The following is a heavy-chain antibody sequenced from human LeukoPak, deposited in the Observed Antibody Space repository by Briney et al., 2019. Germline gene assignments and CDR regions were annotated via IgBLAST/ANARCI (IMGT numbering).Heavy chain of an antibody. V-gene: IGHV3-23*01. CDR1: GFTFSSYA. Sequence: HPGGSLRLSCAASGFTFSSYAMNWVRQAPGKGLEWVSAISGSGGDTYHADSVKGRFAVSRDNSKNTLYLQMNSLRAEDTAVYYCAKVGVPFDSWGQGTLVTVSS. CDR2: ISGSGGDT. J-gene: IGHJ4*02. CDR3: AKVGVPFDS. D-gene: IGHD2-8*01.